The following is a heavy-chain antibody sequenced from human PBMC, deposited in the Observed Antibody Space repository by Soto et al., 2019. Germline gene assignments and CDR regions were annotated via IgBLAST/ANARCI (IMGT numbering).Heavy chain of an antibody. CDR3: AKVSGYFDY. CDR1: GYTFFTYD. V-gene: IGHV1-18*01. D-gene: IGHD1-26*01. J-gene: IGHJ4*02. Sequence: GASVKVSCKASGYTFFTYDISWVRQAPGQGLEWMGWISTYSGDTKYAQKFQGRVTMTTDTSTTTAYLELNSLRAEDTAVYYCAKVSGYFDYWGQGTLVTVSS. CDR2: ISTYSGDT.